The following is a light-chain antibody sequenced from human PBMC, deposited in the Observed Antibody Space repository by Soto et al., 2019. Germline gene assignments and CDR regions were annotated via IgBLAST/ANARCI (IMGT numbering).Light chain of an antibody. J-gene: IGKJ4*01. CDR2: GAS. V-gene: IGKV3-20*01. CDR1: QSVSSSY. Sequence: EIVLTQSPGTLSLSPGERATLSCRASQSVSSSYLAWYQQKPGQAPRLLIYGASSRATGIPDRFSGSGSGTDFPLTISRLEPEDFAVYYCQQYGSSLLLTFGGGTKVEIK. CDR3: QQYGSSLLLT.